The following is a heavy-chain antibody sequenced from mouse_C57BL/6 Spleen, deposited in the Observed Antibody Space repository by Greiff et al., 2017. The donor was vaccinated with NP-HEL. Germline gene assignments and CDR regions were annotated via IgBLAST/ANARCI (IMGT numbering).Heavy chain of an antibody. CDR3: ANYSLGYFDV. D-gene: IGHD1-1*01. CDR1: GYTFTSYW. V-gene: IGHV1-69*01. CDR2: IDPSDSYT. Sequence: QVQLQQPGAELVMPGASVKLSCKASGYTFTSYWMHWVKQRPGQGLEWIGEIDPSDSYTNYNQKFKGKSTLTVDKSSSTAYMQLSSLTSEDSAVYYCANYSLGYFDVWGTGTTVTVSS. J-gene: IGHJ1*03.